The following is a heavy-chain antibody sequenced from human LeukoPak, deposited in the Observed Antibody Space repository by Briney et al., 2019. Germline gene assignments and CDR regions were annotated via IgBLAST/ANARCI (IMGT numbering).Heavy chain of an antibody. J-gene: IGHJ5*02. V-gene: IGHV4-59*01. Sequence: PSETLSLTCTVSGDSIRSYDWSWIRQSPGKGLEWIGYISHSGSTNYNPSLESRVTISVDTSKNQFSLNLSSVTAADTAVYFCARLSWPGRGSRFDPWGQGTLVTVSS. D-gene: IGHD3-10*01. CDR2: ISHSGST. CDR1: GDSIRSYD. CDR3: ARLSWPGRGSRFDP.